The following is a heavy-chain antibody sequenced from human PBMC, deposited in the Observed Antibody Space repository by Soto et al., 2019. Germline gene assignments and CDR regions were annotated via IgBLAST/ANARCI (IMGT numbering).Heavy chain of an antibody. CDR1: CGSIINYY. J-gene: IGHJ4*02. V-gene: IGHV4-4*07. CDR2: IYTSGST. Sequence: SETLSLTSTGSCGSIINYYWSWIRQSAGKGLEWIGRIYTSGSTNYNPSLKSRVSMSVDTSKNQFSLKLTSVTAADTAVYYCARAKDLSPSEWGQGTLVTVSS. CDR3: ARAKDLSPSE.